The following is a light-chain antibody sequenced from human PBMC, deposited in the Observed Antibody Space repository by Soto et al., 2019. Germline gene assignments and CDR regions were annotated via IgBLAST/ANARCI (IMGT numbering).Light chain of an antibody. J-gene: IGKJ1*01. CDR2: AAS. CDR1: QAVNTR. Sequence: EIMFTQSPASLSSFPGDSFTLSCRASQAVNTRLAWFQQKPGQVPRLLIYAASSRATGIPDRFSGSGSGTDFTLTISRLEPEDFAVYYCQQYGSSPQTFGQGTKVDIK. V-gene: IGKV3-20*01. CDR3: QQYGSSPQT.